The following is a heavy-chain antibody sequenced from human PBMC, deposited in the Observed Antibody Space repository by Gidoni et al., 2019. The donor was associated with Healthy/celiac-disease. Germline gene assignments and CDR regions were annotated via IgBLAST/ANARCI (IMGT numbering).Heavy chain of an antibody. D-gene: IGHD6-6*01. Sequence: EVQLVASGGGLVQPGGSLRRSCSASGFPFSTYAMHWVRQAPGKGLEYVSAISSNGGSTYYADSVKGRFTISRDNSKNTLYLQMSSLRAEDTAVYYCVKGPLIAARPSYFDYWGQGTLVTVSS. CDR1: GFPFSTYA. CDR2: ISSNGGST. CDR3: VKGPLIAARPSYFDY. J-gene: IGHJ4*02. V-gene: IGHV3-64D*06.